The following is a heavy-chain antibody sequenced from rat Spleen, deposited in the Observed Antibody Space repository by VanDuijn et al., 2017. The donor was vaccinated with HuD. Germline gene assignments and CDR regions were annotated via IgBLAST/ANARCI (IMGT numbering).Heavy chain of an antibody. D-gene: IGHD1-5*01. CDR1: GFTFSDYA. CDR2: IIYDGSST. Sequence: EVQLVESGGGLVQPGRSLKFSCAASGFTFSDYAMAWVRQAPKKGLEWVATIIYDGSSTYYRDSVKGRFTISRDNAKSTLYLQMDSLRSEDTATYYCARYNNAYVMDAWGQGASVTVSS. J-gene: IGHJ4*01. CDR3: ARYNNAYVMDA. V-gene: IGHV5-17*01.